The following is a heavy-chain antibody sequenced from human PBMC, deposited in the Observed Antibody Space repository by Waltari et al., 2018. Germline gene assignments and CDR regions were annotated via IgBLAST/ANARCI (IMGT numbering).Heavy chain of an antibody. J-gene: IGHJ4*02. CDR2: NTPILGTA. V-gene: IGHV1-69*12. CDR1: GGTFSSYA. CDR3: ARNTVTTGVDY. Sequence: QVQLVQSGAEVKKPGSSVKVSCKASGGTFSSYAISWVRQAPGQGLEWRGGNTPILGTANYTQKVQVRVTNTAAESTSTSNMELSSLRSEDTTVDYWARNTVTTGVDYWGQGTLVTVSS. D-gene: IGHD4-17*01.